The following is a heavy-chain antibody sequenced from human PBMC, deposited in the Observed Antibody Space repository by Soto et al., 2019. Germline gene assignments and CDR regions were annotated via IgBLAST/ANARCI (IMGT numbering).Heavy chain of an antibody. Sequence: SETLSLTCTVSGGSISSGGYYWSWIRQHPGKGLEWIGYIYYSGSTYYNPSLKSRVTISVDTSKNQFSLKLSSVTAADTAVYYCARSGYYYGSGKRDNYFDYWGQGTLVT. CDR1: GGSISSGGYY. V-gene: IGHV4-31*03. CDR2: IYYSGST. J-gene: IGHJ4*02. D-gene: IGHD3-10*01. CDR3: ARSGYYYGSGKRDNYFDY.